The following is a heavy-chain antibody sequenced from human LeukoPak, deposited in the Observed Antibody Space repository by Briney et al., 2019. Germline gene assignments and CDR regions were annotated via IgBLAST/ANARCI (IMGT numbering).Heavy chain of an antibody. J-gene: IGHJ4*02. CDR3: ARRPYDSSGYYFHYFDY. D-gene: IGHD3-22*01. CDR1: GGSISSSSYY. Sequence: SETLSLTCTVSGGSISSSSYYWGWIRQPPGKGLEWIGSIYYSGSTYYNPSLKSRVTISVDTSKNQFSLKLSSVTAADTAVCYCARRPYDSSGYYFHYFDYWGQGTLVTVSS. V-gene: IGHV4-39*01. CDR2: IYYSGST.